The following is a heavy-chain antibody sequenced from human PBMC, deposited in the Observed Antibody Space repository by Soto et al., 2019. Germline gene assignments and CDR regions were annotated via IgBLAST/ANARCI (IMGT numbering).Heavy chain of an antibody. D-gene: IGHD6-19*01. CDR3: ARRLSSGWLDY. Sequence: SETLSLTCTVSGGSVSSGSYFWSWIRQPPGKGLEWIGYIYYSGSTNYNPSLKSRVTISVDTSKNQFSVNLSSVTAADTAVYYCARRLSSGWLDYWGQGTLVTVSS. CDR2: IYYSGST. V-gene: IGHV4-61*01. J-gene: IGHJ4*02. CDR1: GGSVSSGSYF.